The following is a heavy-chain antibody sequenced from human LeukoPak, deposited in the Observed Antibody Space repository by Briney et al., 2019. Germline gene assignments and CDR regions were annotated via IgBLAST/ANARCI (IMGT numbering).Heavy chain of an antibody. CDR3: ALGYCSGGSCYNLDY. J-gene: IGHJ4*02. CDR1: GFTFSSYG. D-gene: IGHD2-15*01. V-gene: IGHV3-30*03. CDR2: KSYDGSNK. Sequence: LRLSCAASGFTFSSYGMHWVRQAPGKGLEWVAVKSYDGSNKYYADSVKGRFTISRDNSKNTLYLQMNSLRAEDTAVYYCALGYCSGGSCYNLDYWGQGTLVTVS.